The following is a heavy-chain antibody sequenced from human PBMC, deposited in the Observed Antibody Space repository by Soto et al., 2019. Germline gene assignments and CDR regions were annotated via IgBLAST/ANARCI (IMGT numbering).Heavy chain of an antibody. Sequence: PSETLSLTCTVSGGSISSSSYYWGWIRQPPGKGLEWIGSIYYSGSTYYNPSLKSRVTISVDTSKNQFSLKLSSVTAADTAVYYCARQFGDDYGDLDDAFDIWGQGTMVTVSS. CDR3: ARQFGDDYGDLDDAFDI. D-gene: IGHD4-17*01. CDR2: IYYSGST. J-gene: IGHJ3*02. V-gene: IGHV4-39*01. CDR1: GGSISSSSYY.